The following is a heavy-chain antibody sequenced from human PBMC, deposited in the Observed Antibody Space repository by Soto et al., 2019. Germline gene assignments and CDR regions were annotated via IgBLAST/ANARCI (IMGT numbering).Heavy chain of an antibody. V-gene: IGHV1-69*04. CDR2: IIPILGIA. CDR3: ASRITMVRGVTQPPQYFQH. D-gene: IGHD3-10*01. Sequence: SVKVSCKASGGTFSSYAISWVRQAPGQGLEWMGRIIPILGIANYAQKFQGRVTITADKSTSTAYMELSSLRSEDTAVYYCASRITMVRGVTQPPQYFQHWGQGTLVTVSS. CDR1: GGTFSSYA. J-gene: IGHJ1*01.